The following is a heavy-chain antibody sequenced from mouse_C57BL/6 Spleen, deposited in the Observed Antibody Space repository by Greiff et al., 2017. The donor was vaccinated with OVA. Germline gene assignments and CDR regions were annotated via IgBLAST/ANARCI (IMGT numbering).Heavy chain of an antibody. CDR2: INPNNGGT. CDR3: ARRRKSKDYFDY. J-gene: IGHJ2*01. V-gene: IGHV1-18*01. D-gene: IGHD6-2*01. CDR1: GYTFTDYN. Sequence: EVQLQQSGPELVKPGASVKIPCKASGYTFTDYNMDWVKQSHGKSLAWIGDINPNNGGTIYNQKFKGKATLTVDKSSSTAYMELRSLTSEDTAVYYCARRRKSKDYFDYWGQGTTLTVSS.